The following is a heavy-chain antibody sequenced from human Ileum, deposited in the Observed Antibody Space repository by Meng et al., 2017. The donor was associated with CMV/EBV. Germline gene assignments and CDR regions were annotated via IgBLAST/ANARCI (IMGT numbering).Heavy chain of an antibody. J-gene: IGHJ4*02. CDR1: GFTVLNYG. CDR3: ATEDWSADY. D-gene: IGHD3/OR15-3a*01. V-gene: IGHV3-23*01. Sequence: LSCAASGFTVLNYGMNWVRQAPGKGLEWVSYININGDSTDYADTVKGRFTISRDNSKNTVYLQMNSLAAEDTAIYYCATEDWSADYWGQGTLVTVSS. CDR2: ININGDST.